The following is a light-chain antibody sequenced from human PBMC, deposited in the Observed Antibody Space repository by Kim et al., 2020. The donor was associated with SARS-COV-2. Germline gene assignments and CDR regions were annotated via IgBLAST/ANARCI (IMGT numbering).Light chain of an antibody. CDR1: SLRSYY. V-gene: IGLV3-19*01. CDR3: NSRDNSGNHWV. Sequence: SSELTQDPAVSVALGQTIRITCQGDSLRSYYANWFQQKPGQAPVLLIYGKNNRPSAIPDRFSGSSSGNTASLTITVAQAEDEADYYCNSRDNSGNHWVFG. CDR2: GKN. J-gene: IGLJ3*02.